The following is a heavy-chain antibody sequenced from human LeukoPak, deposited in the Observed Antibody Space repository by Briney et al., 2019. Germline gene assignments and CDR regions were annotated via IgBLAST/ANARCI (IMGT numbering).Heavy chain of an antibody. J-gene: IGHJ6*03. Sequence: GGSLRLSCAASTFTFSSYSMNWVRQAPGKGLEWVSSISSGSSFIYYADSVKGRFTISRDNSKNTLYLQMNSLRAEDTAVYYCAREGLAVAGTGGTYYYYYMDVWGKGTTVTVSS. V-gene: IGHV3-21*01. CDR2: ISSGSSFI. CDR1: TFTFSSYS. CDR3: AREGLAVAGTGGTYYYYYMDV. D-gene: IGHD6-19*01.